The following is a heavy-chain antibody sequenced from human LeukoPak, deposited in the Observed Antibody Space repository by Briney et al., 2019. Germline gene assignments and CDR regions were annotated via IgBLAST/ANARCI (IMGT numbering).Heavy chain of an antibody. CDR3: AIHPYDYWYFDL. V-gene: IGHV1-69*13. CDR1: GGTFSSYA. J-gene: IGHJ2*01. D-gene: IGHD5-12*01. CDR2: IIPIFGSA. Sequence: SVKVSCKASGGTFSSYAISWVRQAPGQGLEWMGGIIPIFGSANYAQNFQGRVTITEDESTSTAYMELSSLRSEDTAVYYCAIHPYDYWYFDLWGRGTLVTVSS.